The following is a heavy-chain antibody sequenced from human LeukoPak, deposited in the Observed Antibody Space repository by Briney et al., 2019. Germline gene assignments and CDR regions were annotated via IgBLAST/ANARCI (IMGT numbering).Heavy chain of an antibody. CDR2: INPNSGGT. CDR3: ARDQSRYGSGPDAFDI. D-gene: IGHD3-10*01. CDR1: GYTFTGYY. J-gene: IGHJ3*02. Sequence: AASVKVSCKASGYTFTGYYMHWVRQAPGQGLEWMGWINPNSGGTNYAQKFQGRVTMTRDTSISTAYMELSRLRSDDTAVYYCARDQSRYGSGPDAFDIWGQGTMVTVSS. V-gene: IGHV1-2*02.